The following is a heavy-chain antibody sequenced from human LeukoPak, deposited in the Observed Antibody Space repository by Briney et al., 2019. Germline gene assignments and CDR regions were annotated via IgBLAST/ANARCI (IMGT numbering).Heavy chain of an antibody. Sequence: GRSLRLSSAASGFIFDDYAMHWVRQAPGKGLEWVSGISWNSAKIDYAGSVKGRFTISRDNAQNSLYLQMNSLRDDDTALYYCARSSRELRGYAPWEVMPPFDYWGQGTLVTVSS. CDR1: GFIFDDYA. J-gene: IGHJ4*02. CDR2: ISWNSAKI. CDR3: ARSSRELRGYAPWEVMPPFDY. D-gene: IGHD4-23*01. V-gene: IGHV3-9*01.